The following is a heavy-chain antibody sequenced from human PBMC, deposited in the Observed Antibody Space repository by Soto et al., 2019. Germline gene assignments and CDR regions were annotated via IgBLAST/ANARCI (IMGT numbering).Heavy chain of an antibody. CDR2: INHSGST. Sequence: NPSETLSLTCAVYGGSFSGYYWSWIRQPPGKGLEWIGEINHSGSTNYNPPLKSRVTISVDTSKNQFSLKLSSVTAADTAVYYCARESTMVRGVIIPRFDPWGQGTLVTVSS. J-gene: IGHJ5*02. D-gene: IGHD3-10*01. CDR1: GGSFSGYY. V-gene: IGHV4-34*01. CDR3: ARESTMVRGVIIPRFDP.